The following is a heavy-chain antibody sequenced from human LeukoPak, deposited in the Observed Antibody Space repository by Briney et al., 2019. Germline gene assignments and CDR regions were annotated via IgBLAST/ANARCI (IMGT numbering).Heavy chain of an antibody. CDR2: INPNSGGT. CDR3: ARDGRYYDILTGTTKGYYFDY. Sequence: ASVKVSCKASGYTFTGYYMHWVRQAPGQGLEWMGWINPNSGGTNYAQKFQGGVTMTRDTSISTAYMELSRLRSDDTAVYYCARDGRYYDILTGTTKGYYFDYWGQGTLVTVSS. D-gene: IGHD3-9*01. J-gene: IGHJ4*02. V-gene: IGHV1-2*02. CDR1: GYTFTGYY.